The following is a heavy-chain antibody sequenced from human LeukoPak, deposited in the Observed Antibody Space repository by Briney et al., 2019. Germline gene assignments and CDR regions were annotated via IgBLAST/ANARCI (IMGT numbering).Heavy chain of an antibody. V-gene: IGHV3-23*01. CDR3: AKSTVTTGDWYFDY. CDR1: GFTFSSYA. J-gene: IGHJ4*02. CDR2: ISGSGGAT. Sequence: GGSLRLSCAASGFTFSSYAMTWVRQAPGKGLEWVSVISGSGGATYYADSVKGRFTISRDNSKNTLYLQMNSLRAEDTAVYYCAKSTVTTGDWYFDYWGQGTLVTVSS. D-gene: IGHD4-17*01.